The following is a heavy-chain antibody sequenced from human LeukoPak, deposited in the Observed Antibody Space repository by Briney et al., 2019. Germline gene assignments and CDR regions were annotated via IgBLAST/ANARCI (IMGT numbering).Heavy chain of an antibody. CDR1: GGSFSGYY. D-gene: IGHD3-22*01. CDR3: ARIGRDSSGFFDY. CDR2: INHNGST. V-gene: IGHV4-34*01. J-gene: IGHJ4*02. Sequence: PSETLSLTCAVYGGSFSGYYWSWIRQPPGKGLEWIGEINHNGSTNYNPSLKSRVTISVDTSKNQFSLKLSSVTAADTAMYYCARIGRDSSGFFDYWGQGTLVTVSS.